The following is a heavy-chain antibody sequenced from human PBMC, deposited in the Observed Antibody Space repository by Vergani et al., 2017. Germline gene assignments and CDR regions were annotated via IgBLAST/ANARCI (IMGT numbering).Heavy chain of an antibody. D-gene: IGHD5-12*01. CDR1: GGSFSGYY. CDR2: INHSGST. V-gene: IGHV4-34*01. CDR3: ARFXSGYDLRKGYYYYYMDV. Sequence: QVQLQQWGAGLLKPSETLSLTCAVYGGSFSGYYWSWIRQPPGKGLEWIGEINHSGSTNYNPSLKSRVTISVDTSKKQFSLKLSSVTAADTAVYYCARFXSGYDLRKGYYYYYMDVWGKGTTVTVS. J-gene: IGHJ6*03.